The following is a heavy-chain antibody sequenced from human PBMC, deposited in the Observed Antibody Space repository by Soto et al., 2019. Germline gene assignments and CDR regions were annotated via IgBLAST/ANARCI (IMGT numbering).Heavy chain of an antibody. CDR3: ARGRREDYDFWSGYNYYGMDV. CDR2: IYYSGST. CDR1: GGSISSYY. Sequence: PSETLSLTCTVSGGSISSYYWSWIRQPPGKGLEWIGYIYYSGSTNYNPSLKSRVTISVDTSKNQFSLKLSSVTAADTAVYYCARGRREDYDFWSGYNYYGMDVWGQGTTVTVSS. J-gene: IGHJ6*02. D-gene: IGHD3-3*01. V-gene: IGHV4-59*12.